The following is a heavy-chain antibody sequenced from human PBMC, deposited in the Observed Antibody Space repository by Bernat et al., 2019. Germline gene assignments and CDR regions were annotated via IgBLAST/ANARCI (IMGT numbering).Heavy chain of an antibody. CDR2: IYHSGST. V-gene: IGHV4-38-2*01. D-gene: IGHD6-13*01. CDR1: GYSISSGYY. J-gene: IGHJ4*02. Sequence: QAQLQESGPGLVKPSETLSLTCAVSGYSISSGYYWGWIRQPPGKGLKWIGSIYHSGSTYYNPSLKSRVTISVDTSKNQFSLKLSSVTAADTAVYYCTGKRFVIAAAGKPDDYWGQGTLVTVSS. CDR3: TGKRFVIAAAGKPDDY.